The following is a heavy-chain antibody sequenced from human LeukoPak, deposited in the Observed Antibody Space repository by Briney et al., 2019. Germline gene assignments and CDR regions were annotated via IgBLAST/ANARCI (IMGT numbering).Heavy chain of an antibody. D-gene: IGHD3-3*01. V-gene: IGHV1-69*04. CDR3: ARDGNDFWSGYQSPYYYYGMDV. CDR2: IIPILGIA. Sequence: SVKVSCKASGGTFSSYAISWVRQAPGQGLEWMGRIIPILGIANYAQKFQGRVTITADKSTSTAYMELSSLRSEDTAVYYCARDGNDFWSGYQSPYYYYGMDVWGQGTTVTVSS. J-gene: IGHJ6*02. CDR1: GGTFSSYA.